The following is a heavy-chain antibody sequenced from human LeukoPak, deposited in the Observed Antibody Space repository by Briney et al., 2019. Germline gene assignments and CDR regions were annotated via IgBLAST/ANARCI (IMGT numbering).Heavy chain of an antibody. CDR2: ISYDGSNK. CDR3: AKDQVGGWYFDL. J-gene: IGHJ2*01. D-gene: IGHD2-15*01. CDR1: GFTFSSYA. Sequence: GGSLRLSCAASGFTFSSYAMHWVRQAPGKGLEWVAVISYDGSNKYYADSVKGRFTISRDNSKNTLYLQMNSLRAEDTAVYYCAKDQVGGWYFDLWGRGTLVTVSS. V-gene: IGHV3-30-3*01.